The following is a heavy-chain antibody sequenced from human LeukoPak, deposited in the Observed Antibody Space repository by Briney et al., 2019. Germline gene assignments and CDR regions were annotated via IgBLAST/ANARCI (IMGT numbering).Heavy chain of an antibody. CDR2: IRSNGGDT. CDR3: AKGGYTTWFDP. V-gene: IGHV3-23*01. CDR1: GFTFREFS. Sequence: GGSLRLSCAASGFTFREFSMSWVRQAPGKGLEWVSNIRSNGGDTYYTDSVKGRFTISRDNSKNTLYLEMNSLRAGDTAVYYCAKGGYTTWFDPWGQGTLLTVSS. J-gene: IGHJ5*02. D-gene: IGHD2-15*01.